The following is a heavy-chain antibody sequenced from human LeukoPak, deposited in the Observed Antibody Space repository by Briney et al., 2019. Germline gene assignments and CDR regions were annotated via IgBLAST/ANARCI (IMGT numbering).Heavy chain of an antibody. CDR2: IYSGGST. CDR3: ARFPGIANVFYYGMDV. J-gene: IGHJ6*02. Sequence: GGSLRLSCAASGFIVSNNYINWVRQAPGKGLEWVSVIYSGGSTYYADSVKGRFTISRDSSKNTLYLQMNSLRVEDTAVYYCARFPGIANVFYYGMDVWGQGTMVTVSS. CDR1: GFIVSNNY. D-gene: IGHD6-13*01. V-gene: IGHV3-66*01.